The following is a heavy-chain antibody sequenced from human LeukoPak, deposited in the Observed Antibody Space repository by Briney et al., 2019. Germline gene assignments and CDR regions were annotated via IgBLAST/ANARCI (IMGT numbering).Heavy chain of an antibody. J-gene: IGHJ4*02. D-gene: IGHD1-26*01. Sequence: SVKVSCKASGYTFTSYDINWVRQATGQGLEWMGWMNPNSGNTGYAQKFQGRVTMTTDTSTSTAYMELRSLRSDDTAVYYCARVSRELRDYWGQGTLVTVSS. CDR2: MNPNSGNT. CDR1: GYTFTSYD. CDR3: ARVSRELRDY. V-gene: IGHV1-8*01.